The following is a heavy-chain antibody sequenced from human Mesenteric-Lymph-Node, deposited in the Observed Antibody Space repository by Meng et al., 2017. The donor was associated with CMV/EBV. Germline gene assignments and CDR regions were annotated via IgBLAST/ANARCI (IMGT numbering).Heavy chain of an antibody. V-gene: IGHV3-7*01. CDR1: GFTFSSYW. D-gene: IGHD6-13*01. CDR2: IKQDGSEK. Sequence: GESLKISCAASGFTFSSYWMNWVRQAPGKGLEWVANIKQDGSEKYYVDSVKGRFTISRDNAKNSLYLQMNSLRAEDTAVYYCARDAVPAAGTGLPYGMDVWGQGTTVTVSS. CDR3: ARDAVPAAGTGLPYGMDV. J-gene: IGHJ6*02.